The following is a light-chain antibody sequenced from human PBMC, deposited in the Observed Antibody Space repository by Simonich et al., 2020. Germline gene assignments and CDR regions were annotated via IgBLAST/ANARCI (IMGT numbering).Light chain of an antibody. CDR3: QQYYSTPRT. V-gene: IGKV4-1*01. CDR2: WAS. CDR1: QSVLSTSNNQNY. Sequence: DIVMTQSPDSLAVSLGERATINCKSSQSVLSTSNNQNYLAWYQQKPGQPPKLLIYWASTRESGVPDRFSGSGSGTDFTLTISSLQAEDVAVYYCQQYYSTPRTFGQGTKLEIK. J-gene: IGKJ2*02.